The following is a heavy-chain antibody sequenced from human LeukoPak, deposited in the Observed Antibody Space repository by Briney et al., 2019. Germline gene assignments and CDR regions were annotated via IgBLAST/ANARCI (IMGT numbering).Heavy chain of an antibody. D-gene: IGHD6-19*01. CDR1: GFTFSSYS. J-gene: IGHJ4*02. CDR3: ARDNEAVAGTDY. V-gene: IGHV3-21*01. CDR2: ISSSSSYI. Sequence: GGSLRLSCSASGFTFSSYSXNWVRQAPGKGLEWVSSISSSSSYIYYADSVKGRFTISRDNAKNSLYLQMNSLRAEDTAVYYCARDNEAVAGTDYWGQGTLVTVSS.